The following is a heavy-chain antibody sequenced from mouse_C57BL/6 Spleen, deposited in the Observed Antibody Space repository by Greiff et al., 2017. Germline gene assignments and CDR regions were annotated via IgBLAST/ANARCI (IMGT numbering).Heavy chain of an antibody. CDR3: ARAPITTVVATDY. CDR1: GFTFSDYG. J-gene: IGHJ2*01. D-gene: IGHD1-1*01. CDR2: ISSGSSTI. V-gene: IGHV5-17*01. Sequence: VQLKESGGGLVKPGGSLKLSCAASGFTFSDYGMHWVRQAPEKGLEWVAYISSGSSTIYYADTVKGRFTIARDNAKNTLFLQMTSLRSEDTAMYYCARAPITTVVATDYWGQGTTLTVSS.